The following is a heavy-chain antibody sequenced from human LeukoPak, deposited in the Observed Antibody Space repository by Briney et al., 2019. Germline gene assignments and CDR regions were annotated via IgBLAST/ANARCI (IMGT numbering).Heavy chain of an antibody. V-gene: IGHV3-23*01. CDR2: IRGSGST. Sequence: PGGSLRLSCAASGFSLSSYAMSWVSQAPGKGMEWDSAIRGSGSTYYAGSVKGRFTISRDNSKHTLYLQMNSLRAEDTAVYYCAKHTLRGSTTVSGSMDVWGKGTTVTVSS. CDR1: GFSLSSYA. D-gene: IGHD4-17*01. J-gene: IGHJ6*03. CDR3: AKHTLRGSTTVSGSMDV.